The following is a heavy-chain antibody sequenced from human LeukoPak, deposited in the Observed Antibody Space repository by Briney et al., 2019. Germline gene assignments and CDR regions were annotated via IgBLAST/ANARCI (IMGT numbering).Heavy chain of an antibody. D-gene: IGHD2-15*01. CDR2: IIQDGSGK. CDR1: GFTFSQYC. CDR3: AREGSIVVVVAATSFDY. J-gene: IGHJ4*02. Sequence: GGSLRLSCAASGFTFSQYCMTWVRQAPGKGLEWVAEIIQDGSGKYYGDSVKGRFTISRDNSKNTLYLQMNSLRAEDTAVYYCAREGSIVVVVAATSFDYWGQGTLVTVSS. V-gene: IGHV3-7*01.